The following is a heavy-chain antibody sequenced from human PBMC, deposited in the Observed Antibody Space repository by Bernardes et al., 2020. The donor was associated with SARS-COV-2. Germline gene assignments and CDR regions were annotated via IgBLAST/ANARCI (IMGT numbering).Heavy chain of an antibody. V-gene: IGHV3-23*01. Sequence: GGSLRLSCTVSGFTFSIYAMSWVRQAPGKGLEWVSAISGRGGSTCYADSARGRFTISRDNSKNTLYMQINSLRADDTAVYYCAKVIAAAGKGGVFDYYYGMDVWGQGTTVTVSS. CDR3: AKVIAAAGKGGVFDYYYGMDV. J-gene: IGHJ6*02. CDR1: GFTFSIYA. CDR2: ISGRGGST. D-gene: IGHD6-13*01.